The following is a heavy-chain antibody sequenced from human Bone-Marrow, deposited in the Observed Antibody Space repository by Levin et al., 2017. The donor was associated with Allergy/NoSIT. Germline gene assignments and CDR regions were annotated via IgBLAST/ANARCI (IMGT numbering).Heavy chain of an antibody. CDR1: GFNFSKYW. V-gene: IGHV3-74*01. D-gene: IGHD5-12*01. CDR3: VRSQGYNDV. Sequence: LAGGSLRLSCVASGFNFSKYWIHWVRQGPGKGLLWVSRINIDASSTTYADSVKGRFTISRDNAKNTVYLQMNSLRAEDTAVYYCVRSQGYNDVWGQGTTVTVSS. J-gene: IGHJ6*02. CDR2: INIDASST.